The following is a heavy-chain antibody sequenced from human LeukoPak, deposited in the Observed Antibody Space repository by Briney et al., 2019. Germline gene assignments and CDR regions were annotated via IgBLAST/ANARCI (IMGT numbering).Heavy chain of an antibody. CDR2: INGDGSST. CDR1: GFTFSNYW. J-gene: IGHJ4*02. V-gene: IGHV3-74*01. D-gene: IGHD6-19*01. CDR3: ARDIAVAGNYFDY. Sequence: PGGSLRLSCAASGFTFSNYWMHWVCQAPGKGLVWVSRINGDGSSTTYADSVKGRFIISRDNAKNTLYLQMNSLRAEDTAVYYCARDIAVAGNYFDYWGQGTLVNVSP.